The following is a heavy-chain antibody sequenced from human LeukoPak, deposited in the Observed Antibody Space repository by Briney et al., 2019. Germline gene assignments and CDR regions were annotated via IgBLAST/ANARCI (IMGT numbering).Heavy chain of an antibody. CDR2: IYHSGGT. J-gene: IGHJ2*01. Sequence: SETLSLTCTVSGGSISSYYWGWIRQPPGKGLEWIGGIYHSGGTYYNPSLKSRVTISVDTSKNQFSLKLSSVTAADTAVYYCARLKRVSGGYFDLWGRGTLVTVSS. CDR1: GGSISSYY. CDR3: ARLKRVSGGYFDL. D-gene: IGHD3-10*01. V-gene: IGHV4-38-2*02.